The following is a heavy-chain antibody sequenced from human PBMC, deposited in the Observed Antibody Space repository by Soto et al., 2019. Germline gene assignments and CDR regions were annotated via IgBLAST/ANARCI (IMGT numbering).Heavy chain of an antibody. CDR2: INPNSGGT. V-gene: IGHV1-2*02. Sequence: QVQLVQSGAEVKKPGASVKVSCKASGYTFTGYYMHWVRQAPGQGLEWMGWINPNSGGTNYAQKLQGRVTMTRDTSISTAYMELSRLRSDDTAVYYCARDLRGAAAGTSMGYWGQGTLVTVSS. J-gene: IGHJ4*02. CDR1: GYTFTGYY. CDR3: ARDLRGAAAGTSMGY. D-gene: IGHD6-13*01.